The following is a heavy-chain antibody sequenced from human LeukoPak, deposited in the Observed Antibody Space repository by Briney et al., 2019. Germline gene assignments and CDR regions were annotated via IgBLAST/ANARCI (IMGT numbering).Heavy chain of an antibody. V-gene: IGHV4-39*01. CDR2: IYHSGTS. J-gene: IGHJ4*02. D-gene: IGHD2-2*01. CDR1: GDSIGTNTYY. Sequence: SETLSLTCTVSGDSIGTNTYYWTWIRQPPGKGLEWIASIYHSGTSYYNPSLNSRVTISVDRSKNQFSLKLSSVSAADTAVYYCARQKRLYCSSTSCYSFDYWGQGTLVTVSS. CDR3: ARQKRLYCSSTSCYSFDY.